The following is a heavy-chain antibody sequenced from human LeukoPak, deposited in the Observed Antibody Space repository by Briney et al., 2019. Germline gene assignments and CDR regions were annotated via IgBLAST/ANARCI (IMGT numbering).Heavy chain of an antibody. Sequence: SVKVSCKASGGTFSSYAISWVRQAPGQGLEWMGGIIPIFGTANYAQKFQGRVTITTDESTSTAYMELSSLRYEDQAVYYWGSGGCFKGYYFDYWGQGTLVTVSS. V-gene: IGHV1-69*05. CDR2: IIPIFGTA. D-gene: IGHD1-26*01. CDR3: GSGGCFKGYYFDY. J-gene: IGHJ4*02. CDR1: GGTFSSYA.